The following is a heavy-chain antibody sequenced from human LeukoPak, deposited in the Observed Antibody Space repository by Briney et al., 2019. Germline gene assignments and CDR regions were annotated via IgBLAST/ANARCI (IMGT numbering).Heavy chain of an antibody. D-gene: IGHD3-3*01. CDR3: ARDFGVGTTMDY. CDR1: GFTFSSYW. Sequence: GGSLRLSCAASGFTFSSYWMHWGRQAPGKGLVWVSRINSDGSSTSDADSVKGRFTISRDNAKNTLYLQMNSLRAEDTAVYYCARDFGVGTTMDYWGQGTLVTVSS. V-gene: IGHV3-74*01. J-gene: IGHJ4*02. CDR2: INSDGSST.